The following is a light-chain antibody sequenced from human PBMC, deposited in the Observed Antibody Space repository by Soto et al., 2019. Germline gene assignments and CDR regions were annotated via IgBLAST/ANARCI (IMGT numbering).Light chain of an antibody. V-gene: IGKV3-20*01. CDR2: GAA. Sequence: ELVLTQSPGALSLSPGERATLSCRASQSVSSSYVAWYQQKPGQAPRLLMYGAATRAAGTPDRFSGSGSGTDFTLSISRLEPEDFAVYYCQHYGASRTFGQGTKVEVK. CDR1: QSVSSSY. CDR3: QHYGASRT. J-gene: IGKJ1*01.